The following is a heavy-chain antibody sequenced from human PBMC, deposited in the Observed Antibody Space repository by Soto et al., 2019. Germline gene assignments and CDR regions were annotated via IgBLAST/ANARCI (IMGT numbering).Heavy chain of an antibody. Sequence: PGGSLRLSCAVSGFTVTNYEMSWVRQAPGKGLEWVSYINSGGTSIKYADSVKGRFTISRDNARNSLYLQMNSLRDEDTAVYYCARENYGDAFDFWGQGALVTVSS. CDR3: ARENYGDAFDF. CDR1: GFTVTNYE. J-gene: IGHJ4*02. V-gene: IGHV3-48*03. CDR2: INSGGTSI. D-gene: IGHD4-17*01.